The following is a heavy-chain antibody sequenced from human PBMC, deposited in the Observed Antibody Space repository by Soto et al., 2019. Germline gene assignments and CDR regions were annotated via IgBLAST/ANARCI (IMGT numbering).Heavy chain of an antibody. CDR3: AREYYDFWSGYLPPAKYYYGMDV. D-gene: IGHD3-3*01. CDR1: GYTFTSYG. Sequence: ASVKVSCTDSGYTFTSYGISWVRQAPRQRLEWMGWISAYNGNTNYAQKLQGRVTMTTDTSTSTAYMELRSLRSDDTAVYYCAREYYDFWSGYLPPAKYYYGMDVWGQGTTVTVS. J-gene: IGHJ6*02. V-gene: IGHV1-18*01. CDR2: ISAYNGNT.